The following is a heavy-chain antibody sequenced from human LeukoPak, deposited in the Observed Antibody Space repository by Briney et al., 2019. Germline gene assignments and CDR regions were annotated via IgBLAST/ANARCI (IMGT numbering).Heavy chain of an antibody. J-gene: IGHJ2*01. D-gene: IGHD1-14*01. Sequence: PSETLSLTCTVSGASISSYYWSWIRQPPGKGLEWIGYIYYSGSTNYNPSLKSRVTISVDTSKNQFSLKLSSVTAADTAVYYCARAPRKGWYFDPWGRGTLVTVSS. CDR1: GASISSYY. V-gene: IGHV4-59*01. CDR3: ARAPRKGWYFDP. CDR2: IYYSGST.